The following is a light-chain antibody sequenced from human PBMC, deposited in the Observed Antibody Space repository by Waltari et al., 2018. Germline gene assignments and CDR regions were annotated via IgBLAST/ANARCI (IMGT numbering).Light chain of an antibody. CDR3: QQYNTWPPIT. CDR1: QSLSDN. Sequence: EIVMTQSPAPLSVSPGERAPLSCRASQSLSDNLAWYQQKPGQAPRLLIYGASTRATGIPARFSGSGSGTDFTLTISSLQSEDFAIYYCQQYNTWPPITFGQGTRVEIK. V-gene: IGKV3-15*01. J-gene: IGKJ5*01. CDR2: GAS.